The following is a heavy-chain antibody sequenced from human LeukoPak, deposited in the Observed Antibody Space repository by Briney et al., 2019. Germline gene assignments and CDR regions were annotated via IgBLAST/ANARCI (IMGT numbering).Heavy chain of an antibody. CDR1: GYPFTKWE. V-gene: IGHV1-8*01. Sequence: ASVKVSCKTSGYPFTKWEISWVRQAAGQGLEWLGWVHPDNGNTYYAQRFRGRVTMSRDTSTTTAYMELSGLRSNDTAVYFCATGPRNDPWGQGTPVTVSS. CDR2: VHPDNGNT. J-gene: IGHJ5*02. CDR3: ATGPRNDP. D-gene: IGHD1-14*01.